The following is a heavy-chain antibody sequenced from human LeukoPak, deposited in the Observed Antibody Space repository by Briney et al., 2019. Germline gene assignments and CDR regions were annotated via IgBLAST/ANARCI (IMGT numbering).Heavy chain of an antibody. CDR3: AKGAGYSSSFDAFDI. J-gene: IGHJ3*02. Sequence: PGGSLRLSCAASGFTFNSYGMHWVRQAPGMGLEWVAFIRYDGSNKYYADSVKGRFTISRDNSKNTLYLQMNSLRAEDTAVYYCAKGAGYSSSFDAFDIWGQGTMVTVSS. CDR2: IRYDGSNK. CDR1: GFTFNSYG. V-gene: IGHV3-30*02. D-gene: IGHD6-13*01.